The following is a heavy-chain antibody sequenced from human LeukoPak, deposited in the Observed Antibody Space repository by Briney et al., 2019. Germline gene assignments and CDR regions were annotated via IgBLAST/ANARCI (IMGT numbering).Heavy chain of an antibody. Sequence: SETLSLTCTVSGGSISSGGYYWSWIRQHPGKGLEWIGYIYYSGSTYYNPSLKSRVTISVDTSKNQFSLKLSSVTAADTAVYYCARDLKWFSYFDYWGQGTLVTVSS. CDR2: IYYSGST. CDR3: ARDLKWFSYFDY. V-gene: IGHV4-31*03. D-gene: IGHD3-22*01. J-gene: IGHJ4*02. CDR1: GGSISSGGYY.